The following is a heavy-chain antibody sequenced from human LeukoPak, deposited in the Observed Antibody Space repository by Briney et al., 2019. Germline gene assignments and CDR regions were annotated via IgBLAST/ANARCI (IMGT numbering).Heavy chain of an antibody. D-gene: IGHD1-26*01. J-gene: IGHJ6*03. V-gene: IGHV3-9*03. CDR3: AKEAGGYYYYMDV. CDR1: GFTFDDYA. Sequence: PGRSLRLSCAAPGFTFDDYAMHWVRQAPGKGLEWVSGISWNSGSIGYADSVKGRFTISRDNAKNSLYLQMNSLRAEDMALYYCAKEAGGYYYYMDVWGKGITVTVSS. CDR2: ISWNSGSI.